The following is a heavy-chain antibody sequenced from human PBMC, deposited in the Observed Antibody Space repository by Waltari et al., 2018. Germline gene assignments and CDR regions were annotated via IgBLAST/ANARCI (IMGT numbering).Heavy chain of an antibody. D-gene: IGHD6-13*01. CDR2: INHSGST. CDR1: GGSFSGYY. V-gene: IGHV4-34*01. CDR3: ARDKGSSWYRGDAFDI. J-gene: IGHJ3*02. Sequence: QVQLQQWGAGLLKPSETLSLTCAVYGGSFSGYYWSWIRQPPGKGLEWIGEINHSGSTNYNPSLMSRVTISVDTSKNQFSLKLSSVTAADTAVYYCARDKGSSWYRGDAFDIWGQGTMVTVSS.